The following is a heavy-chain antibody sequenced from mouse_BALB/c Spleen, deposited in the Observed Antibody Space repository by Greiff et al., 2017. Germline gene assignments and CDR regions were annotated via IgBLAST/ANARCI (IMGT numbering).Heavy chain of an antibody. CDR3: ARWSPYYFDY. CDR2: IYPGSGST. J-gene: IGHJ2*01. Sequence: QVQLQQSGAELVKPGTSVKLSCKASGYNFTSYWINWVKLRPGQGLEWIGDIYPGSGSTNYNEKFKSKATLTVDTSSSTAYMQLSSLASEDSALYYCARWSPYYFDYWGQGTTLTVSS. CDR1: GYNFTSYW. V-gene: IGHV1-55*01.